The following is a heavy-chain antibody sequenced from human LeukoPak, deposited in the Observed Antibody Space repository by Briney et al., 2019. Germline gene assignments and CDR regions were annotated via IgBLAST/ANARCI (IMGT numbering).Heavy chain of an antibody. J-gene: IGHJ6*02. CDR3: ARHLLLWFGELSPTYYYYGMDV. Sequence: GGSLRLSCAASGVTFSSYEMNWVRQAPGKGLEWFSYISSSGSTIYYADSVKGRFTISRDNAKNSLYLQMNSLRAEDTAVYYCARHLLLWFGELSPTYYYYGMDVWGQGTTVTVSS. V-gene: IGHV3-48*03. CDR1: GVTFSSYE. D-gene: IGHD3-10*01. CDR2: ISSSGSTI.